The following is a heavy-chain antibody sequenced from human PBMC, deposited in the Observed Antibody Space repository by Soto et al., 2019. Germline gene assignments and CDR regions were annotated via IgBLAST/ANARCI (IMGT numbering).Heavy chain of an antibody. CDR2: INPSGGST. CDR1: GYTFTSYY. CDR3: ARDGDTMIVVVPKGGWFDP. D-gene: IGHD3-22*01. V-gene: IGHV1-46*01. J-gene: IGHJ5*02. Sequence: QVQLVQSGAEVKKPGASVKVSCKASGYTFTSYYMHWVRQAPGQGLEWMGIINPSGGSTSYAQKFQGRVTMTRDTSTSTVYMELSSLRSEDTAVYYCARDGDTMIVVVPKGGWFDPWGQGTLVTVSS.